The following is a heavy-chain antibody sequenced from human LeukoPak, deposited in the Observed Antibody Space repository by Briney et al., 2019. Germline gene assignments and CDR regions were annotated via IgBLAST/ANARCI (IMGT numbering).Heavy chain of an antibody. J-gene: IGHJ4*02. V-gene: IGHV3-53*01. D-gene: IGHD3-22*01. CDR2: IYSGGST. CDR1: GFTVSSNY. Sequence: GGSLRLSCAASGFTVSSNYMSWVRQAPGKGLEWVSVIYSGGSTYYADSMKGRFTISRDNSKNTLYLQMNSLRAEDTAVYYCARGRNDSSGYRDYWGQGTLVTVSS. CDR3: ARGRNDSSGYRDY.